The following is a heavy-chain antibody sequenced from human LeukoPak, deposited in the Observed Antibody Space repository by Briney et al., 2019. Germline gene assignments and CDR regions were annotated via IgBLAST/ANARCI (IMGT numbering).Heavy chain of an antibody. J-gene: IGHJ1*01. CDR1: GYTFTSYA. Sequence: GASVKVSCKASGYTFTSYAMNWVRQAPGQGLEWMGWINTNTGNPTHAQGFTGRFVFSLDTSVSTAYLQISSLKAEDTAVYYCARGLYYDILTGYSTPDEYFQHWGQGTLVTVSS. V-gene: IGHV7-4-1*02. CDR3: ARGLYYDILTGYSTPDEYFQH. D-gene: IGHD3-9*01. CDR2: INTNTGNP.